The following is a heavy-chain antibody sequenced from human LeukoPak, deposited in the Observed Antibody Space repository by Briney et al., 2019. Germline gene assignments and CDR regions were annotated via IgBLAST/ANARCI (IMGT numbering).Heavy chain of an antibody. CDR3: ARSGVAVYSSSYYYYYYGMDV. D-gene: IGHD6-6*01. V-gene: IGHV1-2*02. CDR2: INPNSGGT. J-gene: IGHJ6*02. Sequence: ASVKVSCKASGYTFTGYYMHWVRQAPGQGLEWMGWINPNSGGTNYAQKFQGRVTMTRDTSISTAYMELSRLRSDDTAVYYCARSGVAVYSSSYYYYYYGMDVWGQGTTVTVSS. CDR1: GYTFTGYY.